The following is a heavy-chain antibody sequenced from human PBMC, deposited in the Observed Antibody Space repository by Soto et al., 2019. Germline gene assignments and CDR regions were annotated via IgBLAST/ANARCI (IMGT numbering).Heavy chain of an antibody. CDR2: ISYDGISK. CDR3: LREGTMAPQGLVQ. V-gene: IGHV3-30*09. CDR1: GFTFSRFS. Sequence: PGGSLRLSCAASGFTFSRFSMHWVRQAPGKGLEWVAFISYDGISKYYADSVKGRFAISRDNSKNTLYLQMYSLRPEDTAVYYSLREGTMAPQGLVQWGQGSLVTVFS. J-gene: IGHJ4*03. D-gene: IGHD3-3*01.